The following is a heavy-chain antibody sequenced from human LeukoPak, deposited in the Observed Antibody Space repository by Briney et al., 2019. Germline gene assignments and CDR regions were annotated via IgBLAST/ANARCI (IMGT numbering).Heavy chain of an antibody. CDR2: IYFTGIT. CDR1: GGSISSSFSY. Sequence: PSETLSLTCTVSGGSISSSFSYWGWIRHPPGKGLECIRTIYFTGITYYTPSLKGRLTFSVDPSKTQFSLNLSSVTAADTAVYYCARRENTGGHWYFDLWGRGTPVTVSS. J-gene: IGHJ2*01. V-gene: IGHV4-39*01. D-gene: IGHD1-1*01. CDR3: ARRENTGGHWYFDL.